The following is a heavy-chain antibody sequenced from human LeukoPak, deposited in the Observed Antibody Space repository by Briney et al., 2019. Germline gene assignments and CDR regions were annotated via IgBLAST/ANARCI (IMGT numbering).Heavy chain of an antibody. Sequence: SETLSLTCAVYGGSFSGYYWSWIRQPPGKGLEWSGEINHSGSTNYNPSLKSRVTISVDTSKNQFSLKLSSVTAADTAVYYCARGLYSSSWYLGFDYWGQGTLVTVSS. CDR1: GGSFSGYY. V-gene: IGHV4-34*01. D-gene: IGHD6-13*01. J-gene: IGHJ4*02. CDR3: ARGLYSSSWYLGFDY. CDR2: INHSGST.